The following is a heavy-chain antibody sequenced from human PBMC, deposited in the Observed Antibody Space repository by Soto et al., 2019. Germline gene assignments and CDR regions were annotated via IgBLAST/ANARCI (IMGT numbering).Heavy chain of an antibody. D-gene: IGHD2-15*01. CDR1: GFTFSNYD. Sequence: EVQLVESGGDLVQPGESLRVSCAASGFTFSNYDMNWVRQAPGKGLEWVSYISSSSGTIYYADSVKGRFTTSRDNAKKALYLQMNSLRAEATAVYYCARGPTCREGYCSSGSWHDYWGQGTLVTVYS. J-gene: IGHJ4*02. CDR2: ISSSSGTI. V-gene: IGHV3-48*01. CDR3: ARGPTCREGYCSSGSWHDY.